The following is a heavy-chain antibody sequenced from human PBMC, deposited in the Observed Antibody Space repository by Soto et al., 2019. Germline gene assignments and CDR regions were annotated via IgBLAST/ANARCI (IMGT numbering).Heavy chain of an antibody. CDR2: VSGRGGDT. D-gene: IGHD3-3*01. Sequence: EVHLLQSGGGLVQPGGSLRLSWAASGFSFSSFALSWVRQSPGKGLEWVAAVSGRGGDTYYANSVKGRFTISRDNSQNTLFLQMNSLRAEDSAIYYCAKDPNYDFWSGFSAVYFDYWGQGTLVTVSS. CDR3: AKDPNYDFWSGFSAVYFDY. V-gene: IGHV3-23*01. CDR1: GFSFSSFA. J-gene: IGHJ4*02.